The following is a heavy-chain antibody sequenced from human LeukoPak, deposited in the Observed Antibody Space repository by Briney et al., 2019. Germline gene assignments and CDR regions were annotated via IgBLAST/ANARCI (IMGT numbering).Heavy chain of an antibody. J-gene: IGHJ5*02. CDR2: IYYSGST. CDR1: GGSISSYY. V-gene: IGHV4-59*01. D-gene: IGHD4-17*01. CDR3: ARALSYGDYAGGWFDP. Sequence: SETLSLTCTVSGGSISSYYWSWIRQSPGKGLEWSGYIYYSGSTNYNPSLKSRVTISVDTSKNQFSLKLSSVTAADTAVYYCARALSYGDYAGGWFDPWGQGTLVTVSS.